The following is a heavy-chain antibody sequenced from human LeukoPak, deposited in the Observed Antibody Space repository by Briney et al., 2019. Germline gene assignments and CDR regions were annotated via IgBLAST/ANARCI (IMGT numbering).Heavy chain of an antibody. Sequence: SETLSLTCTVSGGSISSSSYYWGWIRQPPGKGLEWIGSIYYSGSTYYNPSLKSRVTISVDTSKNQFSLKLSSVTAADTAVYYRAISGGTMVRGVPTFLDYWGQGTLVTVSS. D-gene: IGHD3-10*01. V-gene: IGHV4-39*01. J-gene: IGHJ4*02. CDR1: GGSISSSSYY. CDR3: AISGGTMVRGVPTFLDY. CDR2: IYYSGST.